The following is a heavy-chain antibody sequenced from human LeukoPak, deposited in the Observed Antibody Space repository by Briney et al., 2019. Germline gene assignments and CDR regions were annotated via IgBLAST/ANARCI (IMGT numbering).Heavy chain of an antibody. D-gene: IGHD6-19*01. V-gene: IGHV1-24*01. CDR3: ATGHSSGGHDAFDI. CDR2: FDPEDGET. CDR1: GYTFTSYG. J-gene: IGHJ3*02. Sequence: ASVKVSCKASGYTFTSYGISWLRQAPGKGLEWMGGFDPEDGETIYAQKFQGRVTMTEDTSTDTAYMELSSLRSEDTAVYYCATGHSSGGHDAFDIWGQGTMVTVSS.